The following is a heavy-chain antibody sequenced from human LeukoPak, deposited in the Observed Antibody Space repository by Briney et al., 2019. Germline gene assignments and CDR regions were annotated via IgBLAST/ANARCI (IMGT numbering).Heavy chain of an antibody. CDR2: ISSSSSYI. CDR3: ARGDSIYGDYVAVYYFDY. D-gene: IGHD4-17*01. J-gene: IGHJ4*02. Sequence: GGSLRLSCAASGFTFSSYSMNWVRQAPGKGLGWVSSISSSSSYIYYADSVKGRFTISRDNAKNSLYLQMNSLRAEDTAVYYCARGDSIYGDYVAVYYFDYWGQGTLVTVSS. V-gene: IGHV3-21*01. CDR1: GFTFSSYS.